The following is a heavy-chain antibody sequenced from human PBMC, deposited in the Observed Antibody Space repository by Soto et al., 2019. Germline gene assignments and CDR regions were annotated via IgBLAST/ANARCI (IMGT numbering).Heavy chain of an antibody. CDR1: GGSFSGYY. Sequence: SETLSLTCAVYGGSFSGYYWSWIRQPPGKGLEWIGEINHSGSTNYNPSLKSRVTISVDTSKNQFSLKLSSVTAADTAVYYCARIPPGWGGEQLVLDYWGQGTLVTVSS. J-gene: IGHJ4*02. V-gene: IGHV4-34*01. D-gene: IGHD6-13*01. CDR2: INHSGST. CDR3: ARIPPGWGGEQLVLDY.